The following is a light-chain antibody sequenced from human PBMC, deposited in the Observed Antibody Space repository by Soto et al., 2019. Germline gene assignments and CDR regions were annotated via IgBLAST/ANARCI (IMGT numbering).Light chain of an antibody. CDR2: EVS. J-gene: IGLJ1*01. V-gene: IGLV2-8*01. CDR1: STDVGRYNY. Sequence: QSALTQPPSASGSPGQSVTISCTGTSTDVGRYNYVSWYQQEPGKAPKLMIYEVSKRPSGVPARFSGSKSGNTASLTVSGLQAEDEADYYCSSYTSSSSYVFGTGTKLTVL. CDR3: SSYTSSSSYV.